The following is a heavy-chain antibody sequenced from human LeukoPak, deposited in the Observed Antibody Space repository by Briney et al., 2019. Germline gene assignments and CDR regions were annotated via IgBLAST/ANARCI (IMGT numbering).Heavy chain of an antibody. J-gene: IGHJ6*03. CDR3: ARVPYYDYIWGSWYYYYMDV. CDR2: IYYSGGT. CDR1: GGSVSSGSYY. D-gene: IGHD3-16*01. Sequence: SETLSLTCTVSGGSVSSGSYYWSWIRQPPGKGLEWIGYIYYSGGTNYNPSLKSRVTISVDTSKNQFSLKLSSVTAADTAVYYCARVPYYDYIWGSWYYYYMDVWGKGTTVTVSS. V-gene: IGHV4-61*01.